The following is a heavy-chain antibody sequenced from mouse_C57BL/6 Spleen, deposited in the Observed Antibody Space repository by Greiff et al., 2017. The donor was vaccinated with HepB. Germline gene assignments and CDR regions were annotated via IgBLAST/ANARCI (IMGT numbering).Heavy chain of an antibody. CDR2: ISSGSSTI. Sequence: DVKLVESGGGLVKPGGSLKLSCAASGFTFSDYGMHWVRQAPEKGLEWVAYISSGSSTIYYADTVKGRFTISRDNAKNTLFLQMTSLRSEDTAMYYCAKQSGYDYAMDYWGQGTSVTVSS. CDR3: AKQSGYDYAMDY. CDR1: GFTFSDYG. V-gene: IGHV5-17*01. J-gene: IGHJ4*01. D-gene: IGHD2-10*02.